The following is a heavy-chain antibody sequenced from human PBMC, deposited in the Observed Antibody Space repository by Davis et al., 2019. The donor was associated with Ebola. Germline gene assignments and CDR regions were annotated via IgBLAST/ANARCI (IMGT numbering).Heavy chain of an antibody. Sequence: GESLKISCAASGFTFSNAWMSWVRQAPGKGLEWVGRIKSKTDGGTTDYAVPVKGRFTISRDDSKNTLYLQMNSLKTEDTAVYYCTTDPQRVGQQPEPFDYWGQGTLVTVSS. CDR2: IKSKTDGGTT. J-gene: IGHJ4*02. V-gene: IGHV3-15*01. CDR3: TTDPQRVGQQPEPFDY. CDR1: GFTFSNAW. D-gene: IGHD6-13*01.